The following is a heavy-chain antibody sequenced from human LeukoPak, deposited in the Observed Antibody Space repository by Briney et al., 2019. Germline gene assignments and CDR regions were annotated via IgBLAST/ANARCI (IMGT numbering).Heavy chain of an antibody. V-gene: IGHV3-7*05. Sequence: TGGSLRLSCAASGFTFSSYWMSWVRQAPGKGLEWVANIKQDGSGKYYVDSVKGRFTISRDNAKNSLYLQMNSLRAGDTAVYYCASGSYKVDYWGQGTLVTVSS. CDR3: ASGSYKVDY. CDR2: IKQDGSGK. CDR1: GFTFSSYW. J-gene: IGHJ4*02. D-gene: IGHD1-26*01.